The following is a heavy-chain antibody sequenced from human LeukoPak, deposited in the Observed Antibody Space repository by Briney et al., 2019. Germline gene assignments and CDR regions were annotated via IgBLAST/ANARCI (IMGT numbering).Heavy chain of an antibody. CDR2: ISGSGGST. V-gene: IGHV3-23*01. CDR3: AKSGVVLNWFDP. Sequence: GGSLRLSCAASGFTFSSYAMSGVRQAPGKGLEWVSAISGSGGSTYYADSVKGRFTISRDNSKNTLYLQMNSLRAEDTAVYYCAKSGVVLNWFDPWGQGTLVTVSS. D-gene: IGHD2-2*01. CDR1: GFTFSSYA. J-gene: IGHJ5*02.